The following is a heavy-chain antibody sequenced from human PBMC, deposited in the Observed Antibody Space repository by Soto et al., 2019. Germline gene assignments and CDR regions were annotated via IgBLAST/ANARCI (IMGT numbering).Heavy chain of an antibody. CDR3: ARDREYYDSIGVYVDY. D-gene: IGHD3-22*01. V-gene: IGHV4-59*01. Sequence: RQPPVKVLECIVYIYYSGNTSYTPSLKSRVTISEDTAKNQCSLRLSSVTTADTAVYYCARDREYYDSIGVYVDYGGQGTLVTVS. J-gene: IGHJ4*02. CDR2: IYYSGNT.